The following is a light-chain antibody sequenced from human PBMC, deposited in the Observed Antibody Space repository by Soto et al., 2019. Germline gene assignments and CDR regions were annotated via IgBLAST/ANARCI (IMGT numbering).Light chain of an antibody. V-gene: IGKV4-1*01. J-gene: IGKJ1*01. CDR3: QQYYTTPWT. Sequence: DIVMTQSPDSLAVSLGERATINCKSSQSVLYSSDNKNYLTWYQQRPGQPPKLLIYWASTRESGVPDRFSGSGSWTDFTLNISSLQADDGAGYSCQQYYTTPWTFGQGTHVEI. CDR1: QSVLYSSDNKNY. CDR2: WAS.